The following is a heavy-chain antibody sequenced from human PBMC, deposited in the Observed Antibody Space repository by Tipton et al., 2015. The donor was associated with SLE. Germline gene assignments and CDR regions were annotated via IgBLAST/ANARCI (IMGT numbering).Heavy chain of an antibody. CDR1: GGSISSSSYY. J-gene: IGHJ6*02. CDR2: IHYTGTT. V-gene: IGHV4-39*07. CDR3: ARSKYGSGYYSYYGLDV. Sequence: PGLVKPSETLSLTRTVSGGSISSSSYYWGWIRQPPGKGLECIGVIHYTGTTYYNPSLQSRVTISVDTSKNKFSLKVSAVTAADTAVYNCARSKYGSGYYSYYGLDVWGQGTTVTVSS. D-gene: IGHD3-10*01.